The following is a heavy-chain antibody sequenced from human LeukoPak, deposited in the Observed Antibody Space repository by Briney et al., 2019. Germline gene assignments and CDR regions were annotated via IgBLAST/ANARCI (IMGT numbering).Heavy chain of an antibody. CDR3: ARAIGPDRPFDY. CDR1: GYSISSNYY. CDR2: IYHSGRT. Sequence: ASETLSLTCTVSGYSISSNYYWGWIRQAPGMGLQWIGNIYHSGRTYSNPSLKNRVTISVDASKNQFSLKLSSVTAADTAVYSCARAIGPDRPFDYWGQGILVTVPS. J-gene: IGHJ4*02. V-gene: IGHV4-38-2*02. D-gene: IGHD1-14*01.